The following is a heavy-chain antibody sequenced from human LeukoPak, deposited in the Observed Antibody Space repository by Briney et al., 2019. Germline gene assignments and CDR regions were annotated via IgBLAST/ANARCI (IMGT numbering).Heavy chain of an antibody. V-gene: IGHV4-30-4*01. CDR2: IYDSGST. CDR1: GASIRGGDYY. J-gene: IGHJ3*02. Sequence: SQTLSLTCTVSGASIRGGDYYWSWIRQPPGKGLEWIGYIYDSGSTYYNPSLKSRITISADTSENRFSLKLSSVTATDTAVYYCARDCSGGSCYGAFDIWGQGTMVTVSS. D-gene: IGHD2-15*01. CDR3: ARDCSGGSCYGAFDI.